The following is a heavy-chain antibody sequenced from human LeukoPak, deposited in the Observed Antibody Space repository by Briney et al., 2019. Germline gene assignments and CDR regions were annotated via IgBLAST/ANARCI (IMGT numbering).Heavy chain of an antibody. D-gene: IGHD6-6*01. J-gene: IGHJ6*03. Sequence: GASVKVSCKASGGTFSSYAISWVRQAPGQGLEWMGGIIPIFGTANYAQKFQGRVTITADKSTSTAYMELSSLRSEDTAVYYCAGVYSSSSRDLDYYYYMDVWGKGTTVTVSS. CDR3: AGVYSSSSRDLDYYYYMDV. CDR1: GGTFSSYA. V-gene: IGHV1-69*06. CDR2: IIPIFGTA.